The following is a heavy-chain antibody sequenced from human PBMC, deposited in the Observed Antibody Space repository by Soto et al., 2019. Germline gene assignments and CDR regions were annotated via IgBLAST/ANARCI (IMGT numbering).Heavy chain of an antibody. D-gene: IGHD2-2*01. V-gene: IGHV3-30*18. Sequence: XGSLRLSCAASEFTFKSYGMHWVRQAPGKGLAWVALISFDGNRKHYADSVRGRFTISRDNSKNTLYLQMNSLRTDDTAIYYCAKDSYRGDVVLTPAPYGNDYWGRGTLVTVSS. CDR2: ISFDGNRK. CDR1: EFTFKSYG. CDR3: AKDSYRGDVVLTPAPYGNDY. J-gene: IGHJ4*02.